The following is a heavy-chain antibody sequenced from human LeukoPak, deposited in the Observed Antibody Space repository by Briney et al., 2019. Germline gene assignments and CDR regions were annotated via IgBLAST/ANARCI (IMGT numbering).Heavy chain of an antibody. D-gene: IGHD2/OR15-2a*01. CDR3: ATSSPWDY. Sequence: GGSLRLSCTTSGFFFPNYYMSWIRQAPGKGLEWVSYISGSGSTIYYADSVKSRFTVSRDNANNSLYLQMNSLRAEDTAVYYCATSSPWDYWGQGTLVTVSS. V-gene: IGHV3-11*01. CDR1: GFFFPNYY. CDR2: ISGSGSTI. J-gene: IGHJ4*02.